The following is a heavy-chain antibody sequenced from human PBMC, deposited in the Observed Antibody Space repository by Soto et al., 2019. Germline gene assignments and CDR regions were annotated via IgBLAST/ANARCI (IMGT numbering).Heavy chain of an antibody. Sequence: PSETLSLTCAVYSGSFSGHYRSWIRQHPGKGLEWIGEINHSGSTNYNPSVKSRVTISVDTSKNQFTLRLTSVNAAHTAVYHCARGRAAAMVPWYDPWGQGTVDTVSS. CDR3: ARGRAAAMVPWYDP. J-gene: IGHJ5*02. CDR1: SGSFSGHY. V-gene: IGHV4-34*01. D-gene: IGHD2-2*01. CDR2: INHSGST.